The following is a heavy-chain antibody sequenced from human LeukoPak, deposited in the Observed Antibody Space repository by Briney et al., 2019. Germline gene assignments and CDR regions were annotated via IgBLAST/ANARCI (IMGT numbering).Heavy chain of an antibody. CDR1: GGSISSGDYY. CDR3: AREFAWEPLFN. J-gene: IGHJ4*02. V-gene: IGHV4-30-4*01. CDR2: ISYSGST. D-gene: IGHD1-26*01. Sequence: SETLSLTCTVSGGSISSGDYYWSWIRQPPGKGLEWIGYISYSGSTYYNPSLKSRVTMSVDTSKNQFSLKLSSVTAADTAVYYCAREFAWEPLFNWGQGTLVTVSS.